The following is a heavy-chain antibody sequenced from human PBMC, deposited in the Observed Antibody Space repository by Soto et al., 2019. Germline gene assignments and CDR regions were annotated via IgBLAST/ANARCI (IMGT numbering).Heavy chain of an antibody. CDR1: GFTFSSYS. CDR2: ISCSSSYI. V-gene: IGHV3-21*01. Sequence: GSLRLSCAASGFTFSSYSMNWVRQAPGKGLEWVSSISCSSSYIYYADSVKGRFTISRDNAKNSLYLQMNSLRAEDTAVYYCARESDLYNWFDPWGQGTLVTVSS. CDR3: ARESDLYNWFDP. J-gene: IGHJ5*02.